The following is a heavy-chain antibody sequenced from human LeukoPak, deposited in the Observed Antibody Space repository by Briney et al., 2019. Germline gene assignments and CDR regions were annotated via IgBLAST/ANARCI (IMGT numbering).Heavy chain of an antibody. CDR1: GGSISSGGYY. V-gene: IGHV4-39*01. CDR2: VYYTGGT. J-gene: IGHJ4*02. CDR3: ARHGGTRVTLVEVYYFDY. D-gene: IGHD4-11*01. Sequence: SQTLSLTCTVSGGSISSGGYYWGWIRQPPEKGLEWIGSVYYTGGTNYSPSLKSRITMSVDTSKNQFSLKLSSVTAADTAVYYCARHGGTRVTLVEVYYFDYWGQGTPVTVSS.